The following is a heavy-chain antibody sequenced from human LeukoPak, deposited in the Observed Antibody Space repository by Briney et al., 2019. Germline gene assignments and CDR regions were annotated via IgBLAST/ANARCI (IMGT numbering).Heavy chain of an antibody. D-gene: IGHD2-2*02. CDR2: IYYSGST. V-gene: IGHV4-61*08. J-gene: IGHJ5*02. CDR1: GGSISSGGYY. CDR3: ARERAIVVVPAAIGSWFDP. Sequence: SETLSLTCTDSGGSISSGGYYWRWIRQPPGKGLEWIGYIYYSGSTNCNPSLKSRVTISVDTSKNQFSLKLSSVTAADTAVYYCARERAIVVVPAAIGSWFDPWGQGTLVTVSS.